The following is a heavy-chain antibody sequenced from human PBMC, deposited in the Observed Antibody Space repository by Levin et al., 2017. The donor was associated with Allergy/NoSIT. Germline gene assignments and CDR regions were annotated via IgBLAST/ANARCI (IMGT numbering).Heavy chain of an antibody. CDR3: ARDSTQYYGMDV. D-gene: IGHD2-2*01. CDR2: ISGSSAYI. J-gene: IGHJ6*02. CDR1: GFTFNGNT. V-gene: IGHV3-21*01. Sequence: GESLKISCAASGFTFNGNTMNWVRQAPGKGLEWVSSISGSSAYIYYADSVKGRFTISRDNAKNSLYLQINSLRAEDTAVYYCARDSTQYYGMDVWGQGTTVTVSS.